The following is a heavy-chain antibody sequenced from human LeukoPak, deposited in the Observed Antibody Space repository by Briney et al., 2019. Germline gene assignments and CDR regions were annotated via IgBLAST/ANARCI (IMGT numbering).Heavy chain of an antibody. V-gene: IGHV4-34*01. CDR3: ARVVTMVRGVITRYYYYYMDV. CDR1: GGSFSGYY. CDR2: INHSGST. D-gene: IGHD3-10*01. Sequence: SETLSLTCAVYGGSFSGYYWSWIRQPPGKGLEWIGEINHSGSTSYNPSLKSRVTISVDTSKNQFSLKLSSVTAADTAVYYCARVVTMVRGVITRYYYYYMDVWGKGTTVTVSS. J-gene: IGHJ6*03.